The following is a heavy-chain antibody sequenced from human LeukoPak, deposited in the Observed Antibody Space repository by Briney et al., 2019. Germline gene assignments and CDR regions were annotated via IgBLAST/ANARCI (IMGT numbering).Heavy chain of an antibody. V-gene: IGHV4-59*01. CDR2: IYYSGST. CDR1: GGSISSYY. CDR3: ARAGSGSLLTLFDI. J-gene: IGHJ3*02. Sequence: PSETLSPTCTVSGGSISSYYWSWIRQPPGKGLEWIGYIYYSGSTNYNPSLKSRVTISVGTSKNQFSLKLSSVTAADTAVYYCARAGSGSLLTLFDIWGQGTMVTVSS. D-gene: IGHD6-19*01.